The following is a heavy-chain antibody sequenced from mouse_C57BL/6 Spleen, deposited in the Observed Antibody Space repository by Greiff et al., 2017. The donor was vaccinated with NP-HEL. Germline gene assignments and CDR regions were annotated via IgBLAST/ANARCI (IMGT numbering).Heavy chain of an antibody. Sequence: VQLQQSGAELARPGASVKLSCKASGYTFTSYGISWVKQRTGQGLEWIGEIYPRSGNTYYNEKFKGKATLTADKSSSTAYMEVRSLTSEDSAVYFWARDDYEYDGKAYYNAKDDWGQGTSGTVAS. CDR1: GYTFTSYG. CDR3: ARDDYEYDGKAYYNAKDD. V-gene: IGHV1-81*01. D-gene: IGHD2-4*01. J-gene: IGHJ4*01. CDR2: IYPRSGNT.